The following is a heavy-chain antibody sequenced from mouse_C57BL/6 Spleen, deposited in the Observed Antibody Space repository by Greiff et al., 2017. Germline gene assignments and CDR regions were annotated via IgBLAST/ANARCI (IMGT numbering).Heavy chain of an antibody. CDR3: AREEYYGSSSLFDY. V-gene: IGHV3-6*01. J-gene: IGHJ2*01. CDR2: ISYDGSN. CDR1: GYSITSGYY. Sequence: EVQVVESGPGLVKPSQSLSLTCSVTGYSITSGYYWNWIRQFPGNKLEWMGYISYDGSNNYNPSLKNRISITRDTSKNQFFLKLNSVTTEDTATYYCAREEYYGSSSLFDYWGQGTTLTVSS. D-gene: IGHD1-1*01.